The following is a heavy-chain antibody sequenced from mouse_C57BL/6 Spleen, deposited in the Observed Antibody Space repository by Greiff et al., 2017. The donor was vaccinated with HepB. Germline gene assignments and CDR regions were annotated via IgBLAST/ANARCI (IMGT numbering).Heavy chain of an antibody. D-gene: IGHD2-1*01. J-gene: IGHJ1*03. CDR1: GFTFTDYY. Sequence: EVQGVESGGGLVQPGGSLSLSCAASGFTFTDYYMSWVRQPPGKALEWLGFIRNKANGYTTEYSASVKGLFTISRDNSQRILYLQMNALRAADSATYYCASYSNPYWYFDVWGTGTSVTVSS. V-gene: IGHV7-3*01. CDR3: ASYSNPYWYFDV. CDR2: IRNKANGYTT.